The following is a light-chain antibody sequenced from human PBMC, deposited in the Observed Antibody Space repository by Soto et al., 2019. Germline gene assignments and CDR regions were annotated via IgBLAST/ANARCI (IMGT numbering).Light chain of an antibody. J-gene: IGKJ2*01. CDR1: QSVYSNS. V-gene: IGKV3-20*01. CDR3: QQYGDSPST. Sequence: EIVLTQSPGTLSLSPGDRGTLSCRASQSVYSNSLAWYQQKPGQAPRLLIYGTSNRATGIPDRFSGSGSGTDFTLTISRLEPEDFAVYYCQQYGDSPSTFGLGTKLEIK. CDR2: GTS.